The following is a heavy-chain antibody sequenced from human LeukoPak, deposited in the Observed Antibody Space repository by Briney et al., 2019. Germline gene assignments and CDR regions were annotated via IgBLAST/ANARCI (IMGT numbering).Heavy chain of an antibody. Sequence: GASVKVSCKASGGTFSSYAISWVRQAPGQGHEWMGKIIPILGIANYAQKFQGRVTIPADKSTSTAFVELSSLRSEVTAVYYCARVSSGSYSSWGQGTLVTVSS. CDR1: GGTFSSYA. J-gene: IGHJ4*02. CDR2: IIPILGIA. CDR3: ARVSSGSYSS. V-gene: IGHV1-69*04. D-gene: IGHD1-26*01.